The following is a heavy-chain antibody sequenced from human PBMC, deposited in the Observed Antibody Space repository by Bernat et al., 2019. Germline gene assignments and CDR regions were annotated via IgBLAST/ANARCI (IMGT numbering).Heavy chain of an antibody. CDR1: GYSFTNYA. V-gene: IGHV1-3*04. Sequence: QVQLVQSGAEVKKPGASVKVSCRASGYSFTNYAMHWVRQAPGQRLEWMGWVSTGNGNIKYSQKFQDRVTITWDTSASTAYMELSSLRSEDTAIYYCARGWAVVVAATYFDYWGQGTLVIVSS. J-gene: IGHJ4*02. CDR2: VSTGNGNI. D-gene: IGHD2-15*01. CDR3: ARGWAVVVAATYFDY.